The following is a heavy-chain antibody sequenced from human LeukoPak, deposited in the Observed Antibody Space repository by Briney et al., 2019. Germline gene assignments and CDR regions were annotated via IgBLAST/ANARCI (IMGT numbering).Heavy chain of an antibody. Sequence: PVASVKVSCKASGYTFTGYYMHWVRQAPGQGLEWMGRINPNSGGTNYAQKFQGRVTMTRDTSISTAYMDLSRLRSDDTAVYYCARTYGDYAYWYFDLWGRGTLVTVSS. CDR2: INPNSGGT. D-gene: IGHD4-17*01. CDR3: ARTYGDYAYWYFDL. V-gene: IGHV1-2*06. CDR1: GYTFTGYY. J-gene: IGHJ2*01.